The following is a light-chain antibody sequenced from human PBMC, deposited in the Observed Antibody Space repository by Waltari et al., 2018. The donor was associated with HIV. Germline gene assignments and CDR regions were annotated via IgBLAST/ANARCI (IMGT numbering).Light chain of an antibody. Sequence: NFMLTQAHSVSESPGKTVTISCTRRSGSIARHFVQGYQQRPGSAPTIVIYEDKERPSGVPDRFSGSIDSSSNSASLTISGLKTEDEADYYCQSYDSSNHVVFGGGTKLTVL. CDR2: EDK. J-gene: IGLJ2*01. CDR1: SGSIARHF. V-gene: IGLV6-57*03. CDR3: QSYDSSNHVV.